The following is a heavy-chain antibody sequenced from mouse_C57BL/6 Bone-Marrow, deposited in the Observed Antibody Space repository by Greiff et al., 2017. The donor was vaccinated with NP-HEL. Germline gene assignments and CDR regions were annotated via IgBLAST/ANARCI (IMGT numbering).Heavy chain of an antibody. D-gene: IGHD2-4*01. CDR3: ARGRDYQYYCDY. V-gene: IGHV2-2*01. CDR1: GFSLTSYG. CDR2: IWSGGST. Sequence: QVQLKESGPGLVQPSQSLSITCTVSGFSLTSYGVHWVRQSPGKGLEWLGVIWSGGSTDYNAAFISRLSISKDNSKSQVFFKMNSLQTDDTAIYYCARGRDYQYYCDYWGQGTTLTVSS. J-gene: IGHJ2*01.